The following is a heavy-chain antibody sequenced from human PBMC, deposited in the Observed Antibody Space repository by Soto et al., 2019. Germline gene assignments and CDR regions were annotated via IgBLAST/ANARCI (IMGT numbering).Heavy chain of an antibody. Sequence: SETLSLTCTVSGDSISSNSHYWGWIRQSPGKGLEWIGSVFHSGSTKYNASLKSRVTISVDTSKDQLSLRLSSVTVADTAIYYCARLFNGNYYIDYWGHGTQVTVSS. J-gene: IGHJ4*01. CDR3: ARLFNGNYYIDY. CDR2: VFHSGST. V-gene: IGHV4-39*01. CDR1: GDSISSNSHY. D-gene: IGHD1-26*01.